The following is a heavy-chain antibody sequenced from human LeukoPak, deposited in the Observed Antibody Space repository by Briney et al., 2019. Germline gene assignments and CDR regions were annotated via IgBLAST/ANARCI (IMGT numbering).Heavy chain of an antibody. J-gene: IGHJ5*02. CDR1: GYSFSGHY. CDR3: AREKGDEGGWFDP. D-gene: IGHD1-26*01. Sequence: ASVKVSCKASGYSFSGHYIHWVRQAPGQGLEWMGWINPNSGGTNYAQKFQGRVTMTRDTSISTAYMELSRLRSDDTAVYYCAREKGDEGGWFDPWGQGTLVTVSS. CDR2: INPNSGGT. V-gene: IGHV1-2*02.